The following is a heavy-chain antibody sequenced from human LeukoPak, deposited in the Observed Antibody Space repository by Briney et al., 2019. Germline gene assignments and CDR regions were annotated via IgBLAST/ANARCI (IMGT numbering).Heavy chain of an antibody. Sequence: SGPTLVKPTQTLTLTFTFSGFSLSTSGVGVGWIRQPPGKALEWLALIYWDDDRRYSPSLKSRLTITKDISKNQVVLTMTNMDPVDTATYYCAHSPELLIAAFFDYWGQGTLVTVSS. CDR3: AHSPELLIAAFFDY. CDR2: IYWDDDR. V-gene: IGHV2-5*02. D-gene: IGHD6-13*01. J-gene: IGHJ4*02. CDR1: GFSLSTSGVG.